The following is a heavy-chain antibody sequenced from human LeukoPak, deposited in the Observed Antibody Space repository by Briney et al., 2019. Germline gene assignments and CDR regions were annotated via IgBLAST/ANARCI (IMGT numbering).Heavy chain of an antibody. Sequence: GSLRLSCAAPGFTFSNYAMSWVRQAPGEGLEWVSTINGRGVSIYYADSVKGRFTISRDNSKNTMYLQMNSLRAEDTAVYYCAKDWGMGDQLLRIDYWGQGTLVTVSS. D-gene: IGHD2-2*01. CDR1: GFTFSNYA. J-gene: IGHJ4*02. CDR2: INGRGVSI. V-gene: IGHV3-23*01. CDR3: AKDWGMGDQLLRIDY.